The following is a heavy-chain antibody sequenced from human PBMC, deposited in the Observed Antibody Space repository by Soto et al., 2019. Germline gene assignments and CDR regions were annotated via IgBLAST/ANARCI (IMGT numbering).Heavy chain of an antibody. CDR2: ISGYNGNT. D-gene: IGHD3-9*01. V-gene: IGHV1-18*01. CDR3: ARGMGLAAVFDF. Sequence: QVHLVQSGAEVKKPGAPVKVSCKTSGYIFSLYSISWVRQAPGQGLEWMGWISGYNGNTNYAQNFQDRVTMTTDTSTSAAYMELRSLRSDDTAVYYCARGMGLAAVFDFWGQGTLVTVSS. J-gene: IGHJ4*02. CDR1: GYIFSLYS.